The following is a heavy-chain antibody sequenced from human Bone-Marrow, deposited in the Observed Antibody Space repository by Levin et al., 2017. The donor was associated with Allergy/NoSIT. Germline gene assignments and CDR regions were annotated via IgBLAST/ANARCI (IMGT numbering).Heavy chain of an antibody. J-gene: IGHJ3*02. CDR1: GFIFSSSA. D-gene: IGHD3/OR15-3a*01. V-gene: IGHV3-23*01. Sequence: PGESLKISCAASGFIFSSSAMSWVRQAPGKGMEWVSSISGSDDSTYYTDSVKGRLTISRDNSKNTIYLRMNSLRAEDTAVYYCAKVRRGLDALDIWGQGTMVTVSS. CDR3: AKVRRGLDALDI. CDR2: ISGSDDST.